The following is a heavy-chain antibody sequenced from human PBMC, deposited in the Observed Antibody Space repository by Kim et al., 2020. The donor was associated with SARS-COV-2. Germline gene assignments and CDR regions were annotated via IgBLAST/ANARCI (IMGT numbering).Heavy chain of an antibody. CDR3: ARGGHIVVVTAFDY. CDR1: GGSISSGGYY. Sequence: SETLSLTCTVSGGSISSGGYYWSWIRQHPGKGLEWIGYIYYSGSTYYNPSLKSRVTISVDTSKNQFSLKLSSVTAADTAVYYCARGGHIVVVTAFDYWGQGTLVTVSS. J-gene: IGHJ4*02. CDR2: IYYSGST. D-gene: IGHD2-21*02. V-gene: IGHV4-31*03.